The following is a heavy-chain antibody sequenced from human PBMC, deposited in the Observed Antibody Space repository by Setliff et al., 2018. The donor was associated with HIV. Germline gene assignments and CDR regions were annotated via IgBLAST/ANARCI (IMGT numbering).Heavy chain of an antibody. D-gene: IGHD1-1*01. V-gene: IGHV5-51*01. CDR1: AYSFTTFW. J-gene: IGHJ6*02. Sequence: GESLKISCKGSAYSFTTFWIAWVRQMPGKGLEWMGIIYPGDSDTTYSPSFQGQVTISVDKSISTAYLQWSSLKASDSAMYYCARQTVHTTHSLDFGSPNRDYYYGMDVGPRDHGHRLL. CDR3: ARQTVHTTHSLDFGSPNRDYYYGMDV. CDR2: IYPGDSDT.